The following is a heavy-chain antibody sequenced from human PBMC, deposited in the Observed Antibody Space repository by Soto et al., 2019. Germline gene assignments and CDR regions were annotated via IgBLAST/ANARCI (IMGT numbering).Heavy chain of an antibody. CDR1: GGTFSSYT. J-gene: IGHJ4*02. CDR3: ARNSSLAGRPFDY. CDR2: IIPFLDVA. Sequence: VQLVQSGAEVKKPASSVKVSCKASGGTFSSYTISWVLQAPGQGLEWMGRIIPFLDVANYAQKFQGRVTITADKSTSTAYMELRSLRSEDTAMYYCARNSSLAGRPFDYWGQGTLVTVSS. D-gene: IGHD6-19*01. V-gene: IGHV1-69*02.